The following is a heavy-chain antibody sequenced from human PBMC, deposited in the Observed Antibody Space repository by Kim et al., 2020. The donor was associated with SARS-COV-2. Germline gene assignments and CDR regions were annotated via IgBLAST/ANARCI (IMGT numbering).Heavy chain of an antibody. J-gene: IGHJ4*01. CDR1: GFTFDDYA. D-gene: IGHD1-1*01. V-gene: IGHV3-9*01. CDR2: ISRNSGSI. Sequence: GGSLRLSCAASGFTFDDYAMHWVRQAPGKGLEWVSGISRNSGSIGYAYSVKGRFTITIDKAKNSLYLHLNSLSPEDTALYYCEKDFYPTVTANCDFDYWG. CDR3: EKDFYPTVTANCDFDY.